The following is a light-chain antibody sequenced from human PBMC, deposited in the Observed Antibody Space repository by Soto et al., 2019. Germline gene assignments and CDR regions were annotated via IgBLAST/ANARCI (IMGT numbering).Light chain of an antibody. CDR1: QIISSY. V-gene: IGKV1-5*01. CDR3: QQYNTYST. CDR2: GVS. Sequence: DIQMTQSPSTLSASVGDSVTITFRASQIISSYLSWYQQKPGKAPKLLIYGVSSLQSGVPSRFSGSGSGTEFTLTISSLQPDDFATYYCQQYNTYSTFGQGTRLEIK. J-gene: IGKJ5*01.